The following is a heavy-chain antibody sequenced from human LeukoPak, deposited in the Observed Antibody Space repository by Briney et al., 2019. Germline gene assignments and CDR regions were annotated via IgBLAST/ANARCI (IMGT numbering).Heavy chain of an antibody. CDR3: AREIVLMVYAGDTHAFDI. V-gene: IGHV3-7*01. CDR2: IKEDGSQK. CDR1: GFTFSNHW. Sequence: GGSLRLSCAASGFTFSNHWMSWVRQAPGKGLEWVANIKEDGSQKYYVDSARGRFTISRDNGQNSVYLQMNTLRAEDTAVYYCAREIVLMVYAGDTHAFDIWGQGTMVTVSS. D-gene: IGHD2-8*01. J-gene: IGHJ3*02.